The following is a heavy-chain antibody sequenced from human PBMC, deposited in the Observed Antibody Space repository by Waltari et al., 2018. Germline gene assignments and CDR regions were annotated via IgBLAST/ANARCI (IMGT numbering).Heavy chain of an antibody. Sequence: QVQLQQWGAGLLKPSETLSLTCAVYGGSFSGYYWSWIRKPPGKGLEWIGEINHSGSTNYNPSLKSRVTISVDTSKNQFSLKLSSVTAADTAVYYCARGEDDYGGNYWFDPWGQGTLVTVSS. D-gene: IGHD4-17*01. CDR3: ARGEDDYGGNYWFDP. J-gene: IGHJ5*02. CDR2: INHSGST. V-gene: IGHV4-34*01. CDR1: GGSFSGYY.